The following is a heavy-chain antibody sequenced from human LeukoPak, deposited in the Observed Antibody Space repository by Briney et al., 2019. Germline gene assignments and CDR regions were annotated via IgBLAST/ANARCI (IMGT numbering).Heavy chain of an antibody. J-gene: IGHJ4*02. V-gene: IGHV4-38-2*02. CDR3: ARDHPPKGYDFWSGYHDY. D-gene: IGHD3-3*01. CDR2: IYYSGST. Sequence: PSETLSLTCTVSGYSISSGYYWGWIRQPPGKGLEWIGYIYYSGSTNYNPSLKSRVTISVDTSKNQFSLKLSSVTAADTAVYYCARDHPPKGYDFWSGYHDYWGQGTLVTVSS. CDR1: GYSISSGYY.